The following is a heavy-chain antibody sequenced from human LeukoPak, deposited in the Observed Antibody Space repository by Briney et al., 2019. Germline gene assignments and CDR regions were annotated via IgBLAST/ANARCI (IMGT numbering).Heavy chain of an antibody. J-gene: IGHJ1*01. D-gene: IGHD4-17*01. CDR2: IYYSGST. Sequence: LRLSCAASGFTFSDYYMSWIRQAPGKGLEWIGYIYYSGSTYYNPSLKSRVTISVDTSKNQFSLKLSSVTAADTAVYYCARVAGDYGPGYFQHWGQGTLVTVSS. CDR3: ARVAGDYGPGYFQH. CDR1: GFTFSDYY. V-gene: IGHV4-31*02.